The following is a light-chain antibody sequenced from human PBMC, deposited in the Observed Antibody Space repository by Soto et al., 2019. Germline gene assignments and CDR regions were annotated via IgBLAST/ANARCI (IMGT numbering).Light chain of an antibody. Sequence: QLVLTQPPSASGTPGQRVTISCSGSSSNIGSNYVFWYQQHPGTAPKLLISRNNQRPSGVPDRFSGFKSGTSASLAISGLRSEDEADYYCATWDDGLSGRLFGGGTKLTVL. CDR1: SSNIGSNY. CDR3: ATWDDGLSGRL. V-gene: IGLV1-47*01. CDR2: RNN. J-gene: IGLJ3*02.